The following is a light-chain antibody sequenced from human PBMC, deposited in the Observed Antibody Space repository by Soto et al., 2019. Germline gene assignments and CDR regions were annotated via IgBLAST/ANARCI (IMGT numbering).Light chain of an antibody. CDR2: TAS. Sequence: AIQMTQSPSSLSASVGDRVTITCRASQGIRNDLGWYQQKPGKAPKLLIYTASSLQSGVPSRFSGSGSGTDFALTISSLQPEDFATYYCLQDYNYPWTFGQGTKVEIK. J-gene: IGKJ1*01. CDR1: QGIRND. CDR3: LQDYNYPWT. V-gene: IGKV1-6*01.